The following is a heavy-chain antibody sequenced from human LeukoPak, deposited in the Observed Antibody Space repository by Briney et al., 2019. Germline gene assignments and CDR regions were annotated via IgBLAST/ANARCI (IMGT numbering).Heavy chain of an antibody. Sequence: GGSLRLSCAASGFTFSDTWMHWVRQAPGKGLVWVSRIRSDESDTRYAESVKGRFTISRDNAKNTLYLQMNSLRAEDTAVYYCAKSHRGYAPRRTYYYYMDVWGKGTTVTVSS. CDR3: AKSHRGYAPRRTYYYYMDV. CDR1: GFTFSDTW. V-gene: IGHV3-74*01. J-gene: IGHJ6*03. D-gene: IGHD5-12*01. CDR2: IRSDESDT.